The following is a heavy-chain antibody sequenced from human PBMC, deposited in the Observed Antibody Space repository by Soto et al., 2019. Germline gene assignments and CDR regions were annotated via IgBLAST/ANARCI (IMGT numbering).Heavy chain of an antibody. CDR3: AKDRIAVAGINHYGMDV. V-gene: IGHV3-30*18. CDR2: ISYDGSNK. J-gene: IGHJ6*02. D-gene: IGHD6-19*01. Sequence: QVQLVESGGGVVQPGRSLRLSCAVSGFTFSSYGIHWVRQAPGKGLEWVALISYDGSNKYYADSVKGRFTISRDNSKKTLYLQMNSLRAEDTAVYYCAKDRIAVAGINHYGMDVWGQGTTVTVSS. CDR1: GFTFSSYG.